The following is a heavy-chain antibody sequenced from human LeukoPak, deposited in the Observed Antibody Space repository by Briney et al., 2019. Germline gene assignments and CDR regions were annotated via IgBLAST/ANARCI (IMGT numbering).Heavy chain of an antibody. J-gene: IGHJ4*02. V-gene: IGHV4-59*01. CDR2: IYYSGST. D-gene: IGHD5-12*01. CDR3: ARVSGYDWESFYDY. Sequence: SETLSLTCTVSGGSISSYYWSWIRQPPGKGLEWIGYIYYSGSTNYNPSLKSRVTISVDTSKNQFSLKLSSMTAADTAMYYCARVSGYDWESFYDYWGQGSLVTVSS. CDR1: GGSISSYY.